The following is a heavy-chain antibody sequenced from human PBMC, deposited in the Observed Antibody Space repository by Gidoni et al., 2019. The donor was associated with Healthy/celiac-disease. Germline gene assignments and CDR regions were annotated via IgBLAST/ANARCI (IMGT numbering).Heavy chain of an antibody. D-gene: IGHD6-13*01. CDR3: ASSSWYPYFQH. Sequence: QVQLQESGPGLVKPSETLSLTCTVSGGSISSYYWSWIRQPPGKGLEWIGYIYYSGSTNYNPSLKSRVTISVDTSKNQFSLKLSSVTAADTAVYYCASSSWYPYFQHWGQGTLVTVSS. J-gene: IGHJ1*01. V-gene: IGHV4-59*01. CDR2: IYYSGST. CDR1: GGSISSYY.